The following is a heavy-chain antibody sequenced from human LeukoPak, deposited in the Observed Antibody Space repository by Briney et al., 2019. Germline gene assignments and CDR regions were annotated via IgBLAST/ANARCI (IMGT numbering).Heavy chain of an antibody. J-gene: IGHJ4*02. CDR1: GFTFDDYA. Sequence: PGRSLRLSCAASGFTFDDYAIHWVRQVPGKGLEWVSGISWNSGTIGYEVSVKGRFTISRDNAKNSLYLQMNSLRSEDTAVYYCARGVAAPTYTFDYWGQGTLVTVSS. D-gene: IGHD6-6*01. CDR3: ARGVAAPTYTFDY. V-gene: IGHV3-9*01. CDR2: ISWNSGTI.